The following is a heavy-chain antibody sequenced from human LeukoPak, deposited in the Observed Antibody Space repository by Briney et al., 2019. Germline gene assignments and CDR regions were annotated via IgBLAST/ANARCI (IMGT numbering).Heavy chain of an antibody. D-gene: IGHD3-22*01. CDR2: ISAYNGNT. CDR1: GYTFTSYG. CDR3: ARDLSSGYWDAFDI. V-gene: IGHV1-18*01. Sequence: ASVKVSCKASGYTFTSYGISWVRQAPGQGLEWMGWISAYNGNTNYVQKLQGRVTMTTDTSTSTAYMELRSLRSDDTAVYYCARDLSSGYWDAFDIWGQGTMVTVSS. J-gene: IGHJ3*02.